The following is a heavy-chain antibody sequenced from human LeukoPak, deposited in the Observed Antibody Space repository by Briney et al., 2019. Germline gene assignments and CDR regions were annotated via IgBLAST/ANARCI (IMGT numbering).Heavy chain of an antibody. Sequence: PGGSLRLSCAASGFTFSIYAMSWVRQAPGKGLEWVAGIGAGGANTKTADSVRGRFTISRDNPKNTLYLQMNSLRAEDTAVYYCAKDYSSGLIGYFDYWGQGTLVIVSS. J-gene: IGHJ4*02. V-gene: IGHV3-23*01. CDR3: AKDYSSGLIGYFDY. CDR2: IGAGGANT. D-gene: IGHD3-3*01. CDR1: GFTFSIYA.